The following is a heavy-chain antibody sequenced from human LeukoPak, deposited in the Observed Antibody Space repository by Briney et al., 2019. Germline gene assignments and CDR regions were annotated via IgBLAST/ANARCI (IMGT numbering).Heavy chain of an antibody. Sequence: GGSLRLSCAESGFTFSTYGIHWVRQAPGKGLEWVAFIRGDGSNKYYADSVKGRFTISRDNSKNTLYLQMNSLRAEDTAVYSCAKDFDGYTYGNLDYWGQGTLVTVSS. CDR2: IRGDGSNK. CDR3: AKDFDGYTYGNLDY. D-gene: IGHD5-18*01. J-gene: IGHJ4*02. V-gene: IGHV3-30*02. CDR1: GFTFSTYG.